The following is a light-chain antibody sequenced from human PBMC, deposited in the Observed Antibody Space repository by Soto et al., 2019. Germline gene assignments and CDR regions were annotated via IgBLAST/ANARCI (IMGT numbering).Light chain of an antibody. CDR2: GAS. Sequence: EIVMTQSPATLSVSRGERATLSFRASQSVSSNLAWYQQKPGQAPRLLIYGASTRATGIPARFSGSGSGTEFILTISSLQSEDFAVYYCQQSNNWPRTFGQGTKVDIK. J-gene: IGKJ1*01. CDR1: QSVSSN. V-gene: IGKV3-15*01. CDR3: QQSNNWPRT.